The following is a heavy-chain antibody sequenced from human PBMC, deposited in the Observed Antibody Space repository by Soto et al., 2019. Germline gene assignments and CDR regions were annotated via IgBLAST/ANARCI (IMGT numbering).Heavy chain of an antibody. CDR3: ARGQGNDAFDI. CDR1: GYTFTGHN. Sequence: ASVKVSCKASGYTFTGHNIHWVRQVPGQGLERMGVINPSGGSTSYTETFQGRVTMTRDPSTRTVYMVLTSLTPEDTAVYYCARGQGNDAFDIWGQGTMVTVSS. CDR2: INPSGGST. V-gene: IGHV1-46*01. J-gene: IGHJ3*02.